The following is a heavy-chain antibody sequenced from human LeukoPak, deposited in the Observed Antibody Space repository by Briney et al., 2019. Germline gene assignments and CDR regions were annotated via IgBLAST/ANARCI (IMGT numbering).Heavy chain of an antibody. V-gene: IGHV3-15*01. CDR2: IKSKTDGGTT. D-gene: IGHD6-6*01. CDR1: GFTFSNAW. J-gene: IGHJ6*03. Sequence: GGSLRLSCAASGFTFSNAWMSWVRQAPGKGLEWVGRIKSKTDGGTTDYAAPVKGRFTISRDDSKNTLYLQMNSLKTEDTAMYYCTTDREPYSSSRTYYYYYMDVWGKGTTVTVSS. CDR3: TTDREPYSSSRTYYYYYMDV.